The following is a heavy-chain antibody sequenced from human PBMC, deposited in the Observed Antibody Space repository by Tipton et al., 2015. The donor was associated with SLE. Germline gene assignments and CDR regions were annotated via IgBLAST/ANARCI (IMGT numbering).Heavy chain of an antibody. D-gene: IGHD3-16*01. CDR1: GGSFSTYY. CDR2: IYYSGST. CDR3: AREDTPAGRMISSGGDPVSAFDL. Sequence: TLSLTCTVSGGSFSTYYWSWLRQPPGKGLEWVGYIYYSGSTYYNPSLKSRVTISIDTSKIQFSLKLRSVTAADTAVYYCAREDTPAGRMISSGGDPVSAFDLWGQGTMVTVSS. J-gene: IGHJ3*01. V-gene: IGHV4-59*12.